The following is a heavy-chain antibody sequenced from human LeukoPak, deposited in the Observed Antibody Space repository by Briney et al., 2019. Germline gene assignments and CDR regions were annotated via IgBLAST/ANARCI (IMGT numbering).Heavy chain of an antibody. J-gene: IGHJ4*02. CDR3: ARVPLIWSLDY. CDR1: GFTFSSYG. CDR2: ISYDGSNK. D-gene: IGHD3-10*01. Sequence: PGGSLRLSCAASGFTFSSYGMHWVRQAPGKGLEWVAVISYDGSNKYYADSVKGRFTISRDNSKNTLYLQMNSLRAEDTAVYYCARVPLIWSLDYWGQGTLVTVSS. V-gene: IGHV3-30*03.